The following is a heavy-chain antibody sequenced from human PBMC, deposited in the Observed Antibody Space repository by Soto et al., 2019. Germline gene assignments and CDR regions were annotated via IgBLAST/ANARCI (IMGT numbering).Heavy chain of an antibody. Sequence: SETLSLTCAVYGGSFSGYYWSWIRQPPGKGLEWIGEINHSGSTNYNPSLKSRVTISVDTSKNQFSLKLSSVTAADTAVYYCARAGLKYSNSWPSYPLYYFDYWGQGTLVT. CDR2: INHSGST. V-gene: IGHV4-34*01. J-gene: IGHJ4*02. CDR3: ARAGLKYSNSWPSYPLYYFDY. D-gene: IGHD6-13*01. CDR1: GGSFSGYY.